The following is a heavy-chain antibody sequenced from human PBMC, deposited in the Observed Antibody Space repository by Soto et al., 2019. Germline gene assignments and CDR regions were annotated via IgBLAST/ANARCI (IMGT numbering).Heavy chain of an antibody. CDR3: ARGYRDYNILTGYVDS. CDR2: IYSAGTT. Sequence: EVQLVESGGGLVQPGGSLRLSCAASGFTVSSNYMIWVRQAPGNGLEWVSVIYSAGTTQNSDSVKGRFTISRHNSKNTLYLQMNSLRAEDTAVYYCARGYRDYNILTGYVDSWGQGTLVTVSS. V-gene: IGHV3-53*04. CDR1: GFTVSSNY. J-gene: IGHJ4*02. D-gene: IGHD3-9*01.